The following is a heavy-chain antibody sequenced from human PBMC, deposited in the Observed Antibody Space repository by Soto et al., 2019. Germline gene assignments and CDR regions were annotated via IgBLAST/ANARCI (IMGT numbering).Heavy chain of an antibody. CDR3: ATANDFWSGPPYDY. CDR1: GYTLTELS. V-gene: IGHV1-24*01. J-gene: IGHJ4*02. D-gene: IGHD3-3*01. CDR2: FDPEDGET. Sequence: VKVSCKVSGYTLTELSMHWVRQAPGKGREWMGGFDPEDGETIYAQKFQGRVTMTEDTSTDTAYMELSSLRSEDTAVYYCATANDFWSGPPYDYWGQGTLVTVSS.